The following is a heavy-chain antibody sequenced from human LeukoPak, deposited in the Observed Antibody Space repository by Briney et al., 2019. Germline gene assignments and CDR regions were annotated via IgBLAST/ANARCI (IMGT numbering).Heavy chain of an antibody. V-gene: IGHV3-30-3*01. J-gene: IGHJ4*02. CDR2: ISYDGSNK. Sequence: PGGSLRLFCAASGFTFSSYAMHWVRQAPGKGLEWVAVISYDGSNKYYADSVKGRFTISRDNSKNTLYLQMNSLRAEDTAVYYCAREPGGWYERSFDYWGQGTLVTVSS. D-gene: IGHD6-19*01. CDR1: GFTFSSYA. CDR3: AREPGGWYERSFDY.